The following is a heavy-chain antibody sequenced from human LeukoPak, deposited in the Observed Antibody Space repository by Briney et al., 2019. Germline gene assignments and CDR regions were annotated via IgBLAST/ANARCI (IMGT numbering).Heavy chain of an antibody. V-gene: IGHV4-31*03. D-gene: IGHD2-21*01. Sequence: PSETLSLTCTVSGGSISSGGYYWSWIRQHPGKGLEWIGYIYYSGSTYYNPSLKSRVTISVDTSKNQFSLKLSSVTAADTAVYYCATIYSGGDYDGDYWGQGTLVTVSS. CDR2: IYYSGST. CDR3: ATIYSGGDYDGDY. CDR1: GGSISSGGYY. J-gene: IGHJ4*02.